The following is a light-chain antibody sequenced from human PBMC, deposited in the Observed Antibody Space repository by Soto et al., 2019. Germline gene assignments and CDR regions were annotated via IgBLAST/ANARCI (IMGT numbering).Light chain of an antibody. Sequence: QSVLTQPTSASGTPGQRVTISCSGSSFNIGTYNVNWYQQLPGTAPKLLVYSNDQRPSGVPDRFSGSKSGTSASLAISGLRSEDEADYYCAAWDDSLNSYVFGIGTKVTVL. CDR2: SND. V-gene: IGLV1-44*01. J-gene: IGLJ1*01. CDR3: AAWDDSLNSYV. CDR1: SFNIGTYN.